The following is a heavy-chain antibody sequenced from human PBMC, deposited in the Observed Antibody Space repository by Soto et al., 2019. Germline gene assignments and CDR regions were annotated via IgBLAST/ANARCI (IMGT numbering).Heavy chain of an antibody. J-gene: IGHJ4*02. CDR1: GYTFTGYY. D-gene: IGHD2-2*01. CDR2: INPNSGGT. V-gene: IGHV1-2*04. CDR3: ARGGPIVVVPAALFDY. Sequence: QVQLVQSGAEVKKPGASVKVSCKASGYTFTGYYMHWVRQAPGQGLEWMGWINPNSGGTNYAQKFQGWVTMTRDMSISTAYMELSRLRSDDTAVYYCARGGPIVVVPAALFDYWGQGTLVTVSS.